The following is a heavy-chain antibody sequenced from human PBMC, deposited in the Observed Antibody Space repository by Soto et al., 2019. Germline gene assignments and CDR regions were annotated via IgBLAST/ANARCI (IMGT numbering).Heavy chain of an antibody. V-gene: IGHV1-46*01. CDR2: INPSGGST. CDR1: GYTFTSYY. CDR3: ARDTTVTTVY. J-gene: IGHJ4*02. D-gene: IGHD4-4*01. Sequence: ASVKVSCKASGYTFTSYYMHWVRQAPGQGLEWMGIINPSGGSTSYAQKFQGRFTISRDNAKNSLYLQMNSLRAEDTAVYYCARDTTVTTVYWGQGTLVTVSS.